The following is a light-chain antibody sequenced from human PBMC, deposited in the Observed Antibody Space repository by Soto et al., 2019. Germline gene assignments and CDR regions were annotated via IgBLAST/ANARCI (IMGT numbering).Light chain of an antibody. V-gene: IGLV1-40*01. CDR2: GNS. CDR1: SSNIGAGFD. Sequence: QSVLTQPPSVSGAPGQRITISCTGSSSNIGAGFDVQWYQQLPGTAPKLLIYGNSHRPSGVPDRFSGSKSGTSAYLAITGLQTEDEADYYCQSYDSSLSALYVLGTGTKLTVL. J-gene: IGLJ1*01. CDR3: QSYDSSLSALYV.